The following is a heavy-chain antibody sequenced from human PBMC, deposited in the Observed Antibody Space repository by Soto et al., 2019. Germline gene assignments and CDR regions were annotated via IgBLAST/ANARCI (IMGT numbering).Heavy chain of an antibody. Sequence: QVQLVQSGAEVKNPGSSVKVSCKTSGFTFNVFGIHWVRQAPGQGLEWMGGLIPIYDAPYYAQKFQGRITITADKSTATVHLELSSLTSEDTAVYFCAKVRDPHLDHYGLDVWGQGTTVTVS. CDR3: AKVRDPHLDHYGLDV. CDR1: GFTFNVFG. CDR2: LIPIYDAP. V-gene: IGHV1-69*06. J-gene: IGHJ6*02.